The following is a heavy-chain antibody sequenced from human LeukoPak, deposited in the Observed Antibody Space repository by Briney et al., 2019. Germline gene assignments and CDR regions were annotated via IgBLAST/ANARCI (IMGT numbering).Heavy chain of an antibody. CDR3: ASGRSGVGATSGRKRTSYFDY. Sequence: SETLSLTCAVYGGSFSGYYWSRIRQPPGEGLEWIGEINHSGSTNYNPSLKSRVTISVDTSKNQFSLKLSSVTAADTAVYYCASGRSGVGATSGRKRTSYFDYWGQGTLVTVSS. J-gene: IGHJ4*02. CDR1: GGSFSGYY. CDR2: INHSGST. D-gene: IGHD1-26*01. V-gene: IGHV4-34*01.